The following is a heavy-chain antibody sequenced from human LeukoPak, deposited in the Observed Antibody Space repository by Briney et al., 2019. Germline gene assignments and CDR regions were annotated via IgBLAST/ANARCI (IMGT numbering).Heavy chain of an antibody. J-gene: IGHJ4*02. D-gene: IGHD2-21*02. CDR3: AKDGTGCGGDCFSDY. Sequence: PGGSLRLSCAASGFTFSNYGMSWVRQPPGKGLEWVSAISGSGGNTYYADSVRGWFTISRDNSKNTLYLQMNSLRAEDTAVYYCAKDGTGCGGDCFSDYWGQGTLLTVSS. V-gene: IGHV3-23*01. CDR1: GFTFSNYG. CDR2: ISGSGGNT.